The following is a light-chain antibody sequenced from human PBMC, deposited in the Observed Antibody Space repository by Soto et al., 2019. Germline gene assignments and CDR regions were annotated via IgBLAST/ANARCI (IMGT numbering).Light chain of an antibody. J-gene: IGKJ1*01. CDR2: DAS. Sequence: EIVLTPSPATLSLSPGERATLSCRASQSVSIYLAWYQQKPGQAPRLLIYDASSRATGIPDRFSGSGSGTDFTLTISRLEPEDFAVYYCQQYGSSPWTFGQGTKVDI. CDR3: QQYGSSPWT. CDR1: QSVSIY. V-gene: IGKV3-20*01.